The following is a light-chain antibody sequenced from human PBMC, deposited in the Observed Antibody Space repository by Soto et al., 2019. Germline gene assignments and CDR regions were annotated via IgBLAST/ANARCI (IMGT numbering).Light chain of an antibody. CDR3: CSYTSSSTPL. CDR1: SSDVGGYHY. V-gene: IGLV2-14*01. J-gene: IGLJ2*01. CDR2: EVS. Sequence: QSALTQPASVSGSPGQSITISCTGSSSDVGGYHYVSWYQQHPGEAPKLVISEVSNRPSGVSNRFSGSKSGNTASLTISGLQAEDEADYYCCSYTSSSTPLFGGGTKLTVL.